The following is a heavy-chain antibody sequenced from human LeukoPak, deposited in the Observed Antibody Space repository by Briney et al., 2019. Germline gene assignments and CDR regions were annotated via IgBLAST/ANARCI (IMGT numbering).Heavy chain of an antibody. CDR2: ISYDGSNK. V-gene: IGHV3-30-3*01. CDR1: GFTFSSYA. Sequence: GGSLRLSCAASGFTFSSYAMHWVRQAPGKGLEWVAVISYDGSNKYYADSVKGLFTISRDNSKNTLYLQMNSLRAEDTAVYYCARYPSRNFSSGWYYFDYWGQGTLVTVSS. D-gene: IGHD6-19*01. CDR3: ARYPSRNFSSGWYYFDY. J-gene: IGHJ4*02.